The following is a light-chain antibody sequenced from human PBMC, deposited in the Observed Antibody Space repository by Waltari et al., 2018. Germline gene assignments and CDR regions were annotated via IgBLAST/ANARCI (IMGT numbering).Light chain of an antibody. V-gene: IGLV2-23*01. J-gene: IGLJ2*01. CDR3: CSFAGSGPHVV. Sequence: QSALTQPASVSGSPGQSITISCTGTSSDVGTYNLVSWYQHHPGKAPKLMIYESTNRPSGVSNRFSGSKSGNTASLTISGLQAEDEADYYCCSFAGSGPHVVFGGGTKLTVL. CDR1: SSDVGTYNL. CDR2: EST.